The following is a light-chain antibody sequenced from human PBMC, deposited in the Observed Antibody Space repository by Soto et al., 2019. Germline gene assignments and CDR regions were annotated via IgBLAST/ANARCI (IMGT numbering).Light chain of an antibody. CDR2: DVS. J-gene: IGLJ3*02. V-gene: IGLV2-11*01. Sequence: QSALTQPRSVSGSPGQSVTISCTGTSSDVGGYNYVSWYQQHTGKAPRLVIYDVSKRPSGVPDRFSGSKSGNTASLTVSGLQAEDEADYSCCSYAGTYTQWVFGGGTKVPVL. CDR1: SSDVGGYNY. CDR3: CSYAGTYTQWV.